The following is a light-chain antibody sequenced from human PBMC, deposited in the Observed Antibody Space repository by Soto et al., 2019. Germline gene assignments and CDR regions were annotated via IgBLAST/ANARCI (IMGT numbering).Light chain of an antibody. Sequence: EIVLTQSPGTLSLSPGERATLSCRASQSVSSNYLAWYQQKPGQAPRLLIYGASSRATGIPDRFSGSGSGTDFTLTISRLEPEDFAMYSCQQYGSSPRTFGQGTKVEI. J-gene: IGKJ1*01. CDR1: QSVSSNY. CDR3: QQYGSSPRT. CDR2: GAS. V-gene: IGKV3-20*01.